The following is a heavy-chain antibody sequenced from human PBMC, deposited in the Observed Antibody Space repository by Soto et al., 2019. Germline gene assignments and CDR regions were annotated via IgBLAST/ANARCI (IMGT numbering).Heavy chain of an antibody. V-gene: IGHV1-69*04. CDR2: IIPILGIA. Sequence: SVKVSCKASGGTFSSYTISWVRQAPGQGLEWMGRIIPILGIANYAQKFQGRVTITADKSTGTAYMELNSLRSEDTAVYYCVRDSHIGSTFSGYDGLDYWG. CDR3: VRDSHIGSTFSGYDGLDY. J-gene: IGHJ4*01. CDR1: GGTFSSYT. D-gene: IGHD5-12*01.